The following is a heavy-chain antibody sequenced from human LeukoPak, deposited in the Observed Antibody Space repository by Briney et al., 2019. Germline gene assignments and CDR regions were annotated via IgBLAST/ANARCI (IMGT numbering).Heavy chain of an antibody. J-gene: IGHJ4*02. V-gene: IGHV3-23*01. D-gene: IGHD5-12*01. CDR3: ARDREWLRPQDY. CDR2: ISGSGGST. CDR1: GFIFCKNS. Sequence: PWGAPGPSCSASGFIFCKNSMSLGRPTPGEGVGCVSTISGSGGSTYYIDSVKGRFTISRDNSKNTLYLQMNTLRAEDTAIYFCARDREWLRPQDYWGQGTLVTVSS.